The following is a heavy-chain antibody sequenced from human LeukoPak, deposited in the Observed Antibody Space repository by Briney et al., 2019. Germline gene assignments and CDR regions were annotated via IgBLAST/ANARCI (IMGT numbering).Heavy chain of an antibody. Sequence: ASVKVSCKASGYTFTSYAMHWVRQAPGQRLEGMGWISAFNGNPNYAQKLQGRVTMTTDTSTSTAYMELRSLSSDDTAVYYYARDPHTQISSTGAFDIWGQGTMVTVSS. D-gene: IGHD6-13*01. J-gene: IGHJ3*02. V-gene: IGHV1-18*01. CDR1: GYTFTSYA. CDR2: ISAFNGNP. CDR3: ARDPHTQISSTGAFDI.